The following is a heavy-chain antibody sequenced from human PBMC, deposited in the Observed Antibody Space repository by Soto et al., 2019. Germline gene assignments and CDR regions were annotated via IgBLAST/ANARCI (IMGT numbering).Heavy chain of an antibody. Sequence: PSETLSLTCAVSGGSIRSGGFYWSWIRQHPGKGLEWIGFIYYSGSAFYSPSLKSRLTISVDTSNNQFSLTLTSVTAADTAVYYCARGISVAGNAFDIWGQGTMVTVSS. V-gene: IGHV4-31*11. CDR2: IYYSGSA. D-gene: IGHD6-19*01. CDR1: GGSIRSGGFY. CDR3: ARGISVAGNAFDI. J-gene: IGHJ3*02.